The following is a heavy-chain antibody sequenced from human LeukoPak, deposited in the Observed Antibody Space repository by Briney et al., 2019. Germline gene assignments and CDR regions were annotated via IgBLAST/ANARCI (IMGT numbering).Heavy chain of an antibody. J-gene: IGHJ4*02. CDR3: ARALTFGDYDY. CDR1: GFTFSSYE. Sequence: GGSLRLSCAASGFTFSSYEMNWVRQAPGKGLEWVSYISSSGSTIYYADSVKDRFTISRDNAKNSLYLQMNSLRAEDTAVYYCARALTFGDYDYWGQGTLVTVSS. V-gene: IGHV3-48*03. D-gene: IGHD3-10*01. CDR2: ISSSGSTI.